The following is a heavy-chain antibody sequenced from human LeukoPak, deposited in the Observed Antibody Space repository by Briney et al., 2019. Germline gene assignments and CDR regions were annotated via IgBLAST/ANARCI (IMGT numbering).Heavy chain of an antibody. CDR3: ARGPARGATYFDY. CDR1: GFTFSSYW. CDR2: IKQDGSEK. J-gene: IGHJ4*02. V-gene: IGHV3-7*01. D-gene: IGHD3-10*01. Sequence: GGSLRLSCAASGFTFSSYWMSWVRQAPGKGLEWVANIKQDGSEKYYADSVKGRFTISRDNAKNSLYLQMNSLRAEDTAVYYCARGPARGATYFDYWGQGTLVTVSS.